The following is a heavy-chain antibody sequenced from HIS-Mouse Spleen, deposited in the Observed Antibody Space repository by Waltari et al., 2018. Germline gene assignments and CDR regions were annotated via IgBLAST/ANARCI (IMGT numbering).Heavy chain of an antibody. Sequence: QLQLQESGPGLVKPSETLSLTCTVSGGSISSSSYYWGWIRQPPGKGLEWIGSIYYSGSTYNTPSLKGRVTISVDTSKNQFCLKLSSVTAADTAVYYCAREIPYSSSWYDWYFDLWGRGTLVTVSS. D-gene: IGHD6-13*01. V-gene: IGHV4-39*07. J-gene: IGHJ2*01. CDR2: IYYSGST. CDR1: GGSISSSSYY. CDR3: AREIPYSSSWYDWYFDL.